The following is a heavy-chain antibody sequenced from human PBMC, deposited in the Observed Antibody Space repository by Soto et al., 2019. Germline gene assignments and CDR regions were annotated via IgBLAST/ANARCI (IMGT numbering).Heavy chain of an antibody. D-gene: IGHD2-21*01. Sequence: EVQLVESGGRLVQPGGSLRLSCAASGFMFSAYWMSWVRQDPGKGLEWVATISGGASDKFYVDSVKGRFTISRGDSKNTLYLQMNSLRDEDTAVYYCVREDWHRFDSWGQGTLVTVSS. CDR3: VREDWHRFDS. V-gene: IGHV3-7*01. CDR2: ISGGASDK. CDR1: GFMFSAYW. J-gene: IGHJ4*02.